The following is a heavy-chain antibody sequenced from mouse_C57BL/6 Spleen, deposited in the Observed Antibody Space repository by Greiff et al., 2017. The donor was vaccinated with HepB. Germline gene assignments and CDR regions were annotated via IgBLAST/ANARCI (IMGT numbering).Heavy chain of an antibody. Sequence: EVKVVESGPVLVKPGASVKMSCKASGYTFTDYYMNWVKQSPGKSLEWIGVINPYNGGTSYNQKFKGKATLTVDKSSSTAYMELNSLTSEDSAVYYCASHGGFAYWGQGTLVTVSA. CDR1: GYTFTDYY. V-gene: IGHV1-19*01. J-gene: IGHJ3*01. CDR2: INPYNGGT. CDR3: ASHGGFAY.